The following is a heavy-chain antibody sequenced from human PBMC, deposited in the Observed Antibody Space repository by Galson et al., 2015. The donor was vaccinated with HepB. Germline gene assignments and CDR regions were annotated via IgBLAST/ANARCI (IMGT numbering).Heavy chain of an antibody. Sequence: SLRLSCAASGFTFSNAVMGWVRQAPGKGLEWVSAIGISGGNTYYADSVKGRFTISRDDSKSTLYLQMNSLRGADTAVYYCAKGLDYDFWNFDSWGQGSQVAVSS. V-gene: IGHV3-23*01. CDR2: IGISGGNT. J-gene: IGHJ4*02. CDR1: GFTFSNAV. D-gene: IGHD3-3*01. CDR3: AKGLDYDFWNFDS.